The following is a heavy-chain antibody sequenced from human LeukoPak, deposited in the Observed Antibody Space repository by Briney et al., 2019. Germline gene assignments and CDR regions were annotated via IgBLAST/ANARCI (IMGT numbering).Heavy chain of an antibody. D-gene: IGHD3-3*01. J-gene: IGHJ4*02. CDR2: VSGNARDT. V-gene: IGHV3-23*01. Sequence: PGGSLRLSCAASGFTLSTYWMHWVRQAPGKGLEWVSSVSGNARDTFYADSVKGRVTISRDNSKNTVYLQMNSLSTEDTAVYFCAKRLSAYSPFDYWGQGTLVTVSS. CDR3: AKRLSAYSPFDY. CDR1: GFTLSTYW.